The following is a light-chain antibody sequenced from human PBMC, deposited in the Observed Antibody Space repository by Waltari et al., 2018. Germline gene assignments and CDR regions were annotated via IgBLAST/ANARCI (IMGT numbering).Light chain of an antibody. V-gene: IGKV4-1*01. Sequence: DIVMTQSPDSLAVSLGERAPINCNSSQSLFYSSNSKNYLAWYQQKPGQSHKLLIYWASPRECGVPDRCSGSGSGTDFTLTISTLQAEDGAVYYRHQYYSLFTFGPGTKVDIK. CDR2: WAS. CDR1: QSLFYSSNSKNY. CDR3: HQYYSLFT. J-gene: IGKJ3*01.